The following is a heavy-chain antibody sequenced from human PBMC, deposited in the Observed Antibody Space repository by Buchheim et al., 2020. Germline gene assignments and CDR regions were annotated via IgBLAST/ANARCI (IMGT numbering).Heavy chain of an antibody. CDR2: ISGSGGCT. D-gene: IGHD3-22*01. Sequence: EVQLLESGGGLVQPGGSLRLSCAASGFTFSSYAMSWVRQAPGKGLEWVSAISGSGGCTYSADSVKGRFTLSRDNSKNPLYLQMNSLRAEDTAVYYCAKVGGMIVVRTWFDPWGQGTL. J-gene: IGHJ5*02. CDR1: GFTFSSYA. CDR3: AKVGGMIVVRTWFDP. V-gene: IGHV3-23*01.